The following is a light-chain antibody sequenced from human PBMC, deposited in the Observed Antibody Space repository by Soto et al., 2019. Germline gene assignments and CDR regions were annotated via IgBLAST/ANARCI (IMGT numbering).Light chain of an antibody. J-gene: IGKJ4*01. CDR1: RRVSST. Sequence: ELGMTQSPATLSFSPGERATLSSRASRRVSSTLAWYQQKPGQGPRLLIFGASTRATGVPARFSGSGSGTEFTLTISSLQPEDFAVYYCQQYNNWPPLTFGGGTKVEI. CDR2: GAS. V-gene: IGKV3-15*01. CDR3: QQYNNWPPLT.